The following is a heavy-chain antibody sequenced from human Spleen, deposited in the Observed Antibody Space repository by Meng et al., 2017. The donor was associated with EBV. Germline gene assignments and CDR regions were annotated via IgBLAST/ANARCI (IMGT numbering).Heavy chain of an antibody. CDR3: ARSPYSGGWLGP. J-gene: IGHJ5*02. Sequence: QLQLQESGPGLVKPSXTLXLTCTVSGGSISSSSYYWGWIRQPPGKGLEWIGSIYYSGSTYYNPSLKSRVTISVDTSKNQFSLKLSSVTAADTAVYYCARSPYSGGWLGPWGQGILINVSS. V-gene: IGHV4-39*07. CDR1: GGSISSSSYY. CDR2: IYYSGST. D-gene: IGHD6-19*01.